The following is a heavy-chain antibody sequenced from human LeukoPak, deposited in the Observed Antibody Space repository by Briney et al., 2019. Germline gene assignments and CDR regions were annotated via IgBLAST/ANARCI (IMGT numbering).Heavy chain of an antibody. V-gene: IGHV5-51*01. CDR2: IYPSDSDT. Sequence: GECLKSSSRGSGENSTNYCIVWVRQLPGKGLGWMGIIYPSDSDTRYSPSFQGRVTISADKSISTVYLQWSSLKASDTARYYCARRNTQIGDYWGQGTLVTVSS. J-gene: IGHJ4*02. CDR3: ARRNTQIGDY. D-gene: IGHD2-2*02. CDR1: GENSTNYC.